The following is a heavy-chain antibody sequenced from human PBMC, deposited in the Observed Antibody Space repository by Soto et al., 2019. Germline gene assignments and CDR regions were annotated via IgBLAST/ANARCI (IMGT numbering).Heavy chain of an antibody. Sequence: GGSLRLSCAASGSTFSSYAMSWVRQAPGKGLEWVSAISGSGGSTYYADSVKGRFTISRDNSKNTLYLQMNSLRAEDTAVYYCAKGTAPYYYDIGEYSGMDVWGQGTTVTVSS. CDR2: ISGSGGST. CDR1: GSTFSSYA. V-gene: IGHV3-23*01. D-gene: IGHD3-22*01. J-gene: IGHJ6*02. CDR3: AKGTAPYYYDIGEYSGMDV.